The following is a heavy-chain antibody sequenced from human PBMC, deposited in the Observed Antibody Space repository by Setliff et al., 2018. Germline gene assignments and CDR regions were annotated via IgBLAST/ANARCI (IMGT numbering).Heavy chain of an antibody. CDR3: ARHKSKGSGSYPSLYMYV. D-gene: IGHD3-10*01. CDR1: GGSISSGNYY. J-gene: IGHJ6*03. CDR2: IYYSGST. Sequence: PSETLSLTCRVSGGSISSGNYYWGLIRQPPGKGLEWVATIYYSGSTYYNPSLKSRLIISVDAPDNQFSVKLSSVTAADTAVYYCARHKSKGSGSYPSLYMYVWGKGITVTVSS. V-gene: IGHV4-39*01.